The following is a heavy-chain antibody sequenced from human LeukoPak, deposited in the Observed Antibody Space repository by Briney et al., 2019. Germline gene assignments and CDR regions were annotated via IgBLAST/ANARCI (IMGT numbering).Heavy chain of an antibody. CDR1: GYTFTSYG. CDR2: ISAYNGNT. CDR3: ARDMGDMVVVPAASGY. D-gene: IGHD2-2*01. J-gene: IGHJ4*02. Sequence: GVSVKVSCTASGYTFTSYGISWVRQAPGQRLEWLGWISAYNGNTNYAQKLQGRVTMTTDTSTSTAYMELRSLRSDDTAVYYCARDMGDMVVVPAASGYWGQGTLVTVSS. V-gene: IGHV1-18*04.